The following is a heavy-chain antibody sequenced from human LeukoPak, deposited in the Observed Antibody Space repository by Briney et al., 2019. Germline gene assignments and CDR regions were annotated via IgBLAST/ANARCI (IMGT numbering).Heavy chain of an antibody. CDR2: IYSSGSN. Sequence: SETLSLTCTVSGGSISGYFWTWIRLPAGKGLEWIGRIYSSGSNNYNPSLKSRVTMSLDTSKNHFSLNLTSVTAADTAVYYCAREPTSGREPTSGRPLDYWGQGTLVTVSS. D-gene: IGHD5-12*01. CDR3: AREPTSGREPTSGRPLDY. J-gene: IGHJ4*02. CDR1: GGSISGYF. V-gene: IGHV4-4*07.